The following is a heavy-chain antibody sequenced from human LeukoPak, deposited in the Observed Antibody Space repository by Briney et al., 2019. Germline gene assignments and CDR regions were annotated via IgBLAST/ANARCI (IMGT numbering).Heavy chain of an antibody. J-gene: IGHJ4*02. CDR2: TYYRSKWYN. Sequence: SQTLSLTSALSGDSVSSNSAAWNWVRQSPSRGLEWLGRTYYRSKWYNDYAVSVKSRITINPDTSKNQFSLQLNSVTPEDTAVYYCARDRDYYDSSGYYSGFDYWGQGTLVTVSS. D-gene: IGHD3-22*01. CDR3: ARDRDYYDSSGYYSGFDY. V-gene: IGHV6-1*01. CDR1: GDSVSSNSAA.